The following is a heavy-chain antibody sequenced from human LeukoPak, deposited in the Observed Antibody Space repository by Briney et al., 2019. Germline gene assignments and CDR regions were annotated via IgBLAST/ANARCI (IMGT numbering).Heavy chain of an antibody. CDR1: GGSFSGYY. Sequence: PSETLSLTCAVYGGSFSGYYWSWIRQPPGKGLEWVGEINHSGSTNYNPSLRSRVTISVDTSKNQFSLNLSSVTAADTAVYYCARTSHYGMDVWGQGTTVTVSS. CDR3: ARTSHYGMDV. CDR2: INHSGST. J-gene: IGHJ6*02. V-gene: IGHV4-34*01.